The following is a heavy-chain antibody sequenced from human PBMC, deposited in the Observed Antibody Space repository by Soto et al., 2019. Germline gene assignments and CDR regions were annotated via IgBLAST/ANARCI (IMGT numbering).Heavy chain of an antibody. Sequence: PGGSLTLSRLGSGFNFSHHSLNWAREPPGKGLQCVSMSSGSGVNIYYAESVKGRFTISRDHSKNTLYLQMTSLSSEDSAVYYCVKVSGYCTGGTCFSYSAYWGHG. CDR2: SSGSGVNI. D-gene: IGHD2-15*01. V-gene: IGHV3-64D*06. J-gene: IGHJ4*01. CDR3: VKVSGYCTGGTCFSYSAY. CDR1: GFNFSHHS.